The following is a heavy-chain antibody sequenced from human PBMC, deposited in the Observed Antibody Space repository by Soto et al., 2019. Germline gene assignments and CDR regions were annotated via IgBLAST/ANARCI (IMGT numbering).Heavy chain of an antibody. CDR2: ISSSGSTI. CDR1: GFTFSSYE. D-gene: IGHD2-15*01. Sequence: PGGSLRLSCAASGFTFSSYEMNWVRQAPGKGLEWVSYISSSGSTIYYADSVKGRFTISRDNAKNSLYLQMNSLRAEDTAVYYCASPRYCSGGSCLDYFDYWGQGTLVTVSS. V-gene: IGHV3-48*03. CDR3: ASPRYCSGGSCLDYFDY. J-gene: IGHJ4*02.